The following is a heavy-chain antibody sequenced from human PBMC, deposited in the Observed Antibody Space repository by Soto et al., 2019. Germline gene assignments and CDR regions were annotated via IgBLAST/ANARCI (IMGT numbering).Heavy chain of an antibody. D-gene: IGHD4-4*01. J-gene: IGHJ4*02. CDR3: AKARALYSNYVNSPFDY. Sequence: GGSLRLSCAASGFTFSSYAMSWVRQAPGKGLEWVSAISGSGGSTYYADSVKGRFTTSRDNSKNTLYLQMNSLRAEDTAVYYCAKARALYSNYVNSPFDYWGQGTLVTVSS. CDR1: GFTFSSYA. V-gene: IGHV3-23*01. CDR2: ISGSGGST.